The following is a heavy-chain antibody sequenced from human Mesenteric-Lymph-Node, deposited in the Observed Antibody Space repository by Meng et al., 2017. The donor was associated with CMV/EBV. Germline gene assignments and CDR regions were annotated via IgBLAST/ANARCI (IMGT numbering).Heavy chain of an antibody. CDR2: TSYRSLWFN. CDR1: GDSVSSNSAA. CDR3: ARGKIYYYAMDV. V-gene: IGHV6-1*01. Sequence: SQTLSLTGAISGDSVSSNSAAWNWIRQSPSRGLEWLGRTSYRSLWFNEYAISVEGRMTIHADTSKNQFSLQLNSVTPEDTAVYYCARGKIYYYAMDVWGQGTTVTVSS. J-gene: IGHJ6*02.